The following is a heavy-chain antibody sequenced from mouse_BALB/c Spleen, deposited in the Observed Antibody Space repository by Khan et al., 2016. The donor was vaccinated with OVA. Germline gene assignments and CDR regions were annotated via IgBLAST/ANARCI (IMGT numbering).Heavy chain of an antibody. D-gene: IGHD2-1*01. CDR1: GYMFTEYI. CDR2: FYPGTGSI. CDR3: AGHGRYGNLFDY. V-gene: IGHV1-62-2*01. Sequence: VQLVESGAELVKPGASVKLSCKASGYMFTEYIIHWVKQRSGQGLEWIGWFYPGTGSIKNNEKFKDKATLTADKSSSTVYMELSRLTSEDSAVYFGAGHGRYGNLFDYWGQGTTLTVSS. J-gene: IGHJ2*01.